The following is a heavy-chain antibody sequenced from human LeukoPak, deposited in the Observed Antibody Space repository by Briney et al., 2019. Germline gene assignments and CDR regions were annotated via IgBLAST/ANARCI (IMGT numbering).Heavy chain of an antibody. D-gene: IGHD2-2*02. V-gene: IGHV4-30-2*01. CDR2: IFHSGSS. CDR1: GDSISSGDYS. Sequence: PSQTLSLTCAVSGDSISSGDYSCSWIRQPSGKRLEWIGYIFHSGSSYYNPSLKSRVTISVDTSKNQFSLKLSSVTAADTAVYYCARARCSSTSCYSDYFDYWGQGTLVTVSS. J-gene: IGHJ4*02. CDR3: ARARCSSTSCYSDYFDY.